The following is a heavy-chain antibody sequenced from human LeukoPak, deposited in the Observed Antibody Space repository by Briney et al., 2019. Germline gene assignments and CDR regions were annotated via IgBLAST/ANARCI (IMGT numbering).Heavy chain of an antibody. V-gene: IGHV3-15*01. CDR3: TTDSTTIFGVVIIPVWHFDY. D-gene: IGHD3-3*01. CDR2: IKSKIDGGTT. Sequence: PGGSLRLSCAASGFTFSNAWMSWVRQAPGKGLEWIGRIKSKIDGGTTDYAAPVKGRFTISRDDSKTTLYLQMNSLKTEDTAAYYCTTDSTTIFGVVIIPVWHFDYWGQGTLVTVSS. CDR1: GFTFSNAW. J-gene: IGHJ4*02.